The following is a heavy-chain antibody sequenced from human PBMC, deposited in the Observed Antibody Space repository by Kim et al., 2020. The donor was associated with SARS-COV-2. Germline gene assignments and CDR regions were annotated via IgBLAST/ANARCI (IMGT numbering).Heavy chain of an antibody. CDR2: IIPIFGTA. V-gene: IGHV1-69*13. Sequence: SVKVSCKASGGTFSSYAISWVRQAPGQGLEWMGGIIPIFGTANYAQKFQGRVTITADESTSTAYMELSSLRSDDTAVYYCARGGYYYDSSGYRLGWFDLWGKGTLVTVSS. J-gene: IGHJ5*02. D-gene: IGHD3-22*01. CDR3: ARGGYYYDSSGYRLGWFDL. CDR1: GGTFSSYA.